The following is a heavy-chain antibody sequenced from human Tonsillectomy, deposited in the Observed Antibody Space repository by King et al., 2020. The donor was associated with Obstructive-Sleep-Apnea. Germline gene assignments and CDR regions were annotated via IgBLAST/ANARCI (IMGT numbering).Heavy chain of an antibody. V-gene: IGHV3-30*14. J-gene: IGHJ4*02. CDR2: VSTDGRRQ. Sequence: VQLVESGGDVVRPGTSLTLSCIASGFTFSNFEIHWVREAPGKGLECVTLVSTDGRRQYYADSVKGRFTISRDNSKNTVYLQMNNLRPDDTAMYYCARDFDYWGQGTLVTVSP. CDR3: ARDFDY. CDR1: GFTFSNFE.